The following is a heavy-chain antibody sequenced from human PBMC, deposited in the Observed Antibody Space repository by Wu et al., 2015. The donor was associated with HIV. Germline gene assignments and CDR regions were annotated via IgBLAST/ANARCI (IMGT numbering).Heavy chain of an antibody. J-gene: IGHJ2*01. CDR2: TNVNTGGT. V-gene: IGHV1-2*02. CDR3: ARWIQLWPSYWYFDL. CDR1: GYTFTDYF. Sequence: QVHLVQSGAEVKKPGASVKVSCKASGYTFTDYFVHWVRQAPGQNFEWMGWTNVNTGGTNYAPKFQGRVTMTRDTSISTAYIELSGLTSDDTAVYYCARWIQLWPSYWYFDLWGRGTLVTVSS. D-gene: IGHD5-18*01.